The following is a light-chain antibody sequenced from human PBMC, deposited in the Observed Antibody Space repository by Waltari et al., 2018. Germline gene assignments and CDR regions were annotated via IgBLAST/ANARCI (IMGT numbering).Light chain of an antibody. V-gene: IGLV1-47*01. Sequence: QSVLTQSPSASGTPGQRVTISCSGRSSNIGSNYVYWYQQLPGTAPKLLIYRSVQRPSGVPAQFSGSKSGTSASLAISGLRSEDEGDYYCVAWDDSLSGLWVFGGGTKLTVL. J-gene: IGLJ3*02. CDR2: RSV. CDR1: SSNIGSNY. CDR3: VAWDDSLSGLWV.